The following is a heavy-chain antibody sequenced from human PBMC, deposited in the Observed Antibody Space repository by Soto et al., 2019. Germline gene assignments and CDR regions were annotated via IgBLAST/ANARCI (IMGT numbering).Heavy chain of an antibody. V-gene: IGHV4-39*06. Sequence: PQTLSLPCTGTAGSTSTSGCLLGFIRLPTGKGLEWIASIKYSGTTFYNPSLKSRVTLSVDTSKNQFALRLRSVTAADTAVYYCARDSFSEVTRSDDGFDIWGQGTMVT. CDR2: IKYSGTT. J-gene: IGHJ3*02. CDR1: AGSTSTSGCL. D-gene: IGHD4-17*01. CDR3: ARDSFSEVTRSDDGFDI.